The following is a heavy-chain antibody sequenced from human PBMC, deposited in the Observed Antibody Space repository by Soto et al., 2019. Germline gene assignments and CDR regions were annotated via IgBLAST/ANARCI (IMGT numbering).Heavy chain of an antibody. Sequence: SXRLSWASSGFTLSSHAMNWFRQAPGKGLEWVSTINSLGDKRFYADSVKGRFTISRDDSKNTLYLEMNSLRAEDTAVYYCAKADGCAASTCYTGTYWYFDLWGRGTVVTVYS. CDR1: GFTLSSHA. J-gene: IGHJ2*01. CDR3: AKADGCAASTCYTGTYWYFDL. CDR2: INSLGDKR. D-gene: IGHD2-2*02. V-gene: IGHV3-23*01.